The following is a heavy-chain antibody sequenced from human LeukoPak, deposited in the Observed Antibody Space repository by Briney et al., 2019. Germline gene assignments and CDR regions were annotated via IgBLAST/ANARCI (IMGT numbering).Heavy chain of an antibody. CDR1: GGSISNYY. V-gene: IGHV4-59*01. D-gene: IGHD6-19*01. CDR2: TYYSGST. CDR3: ARGYSSGRIDC. Sequence: SETLSLTCTVSGGSISNYYWSWIRQPPGKGLEWIGYTYYSGSTNYNPSLKTRVTISVDTSKNQFSLKLSSVTAADTAVYHCARGYSSGRIDCWGQGTLVTVSS. J-gene: IGHJ4*02.